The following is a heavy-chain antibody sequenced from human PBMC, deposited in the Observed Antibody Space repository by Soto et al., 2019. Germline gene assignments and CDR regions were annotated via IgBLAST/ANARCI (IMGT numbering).Heavy chain of an antibody. CDR2: IYYSGST. V-gene: IGHV4-39*02. CDR1: GGSISSSRYC. Sequence: SSETLSLTCTVSGGSISSSRYCWGWIRQPPGKGLEWIGSIYYSGSTYYNPSLKSRVTISVDTSKNQFSLKLSSVTAADTAVYYCAREGEDIVVVPALNYYYYMDVWGKGTTVTVSS. J-gene: IGHJ6*03. CDR3: AREGEDIVVVPALNYYYYMDV. D-gene: IGHD2-2*01.